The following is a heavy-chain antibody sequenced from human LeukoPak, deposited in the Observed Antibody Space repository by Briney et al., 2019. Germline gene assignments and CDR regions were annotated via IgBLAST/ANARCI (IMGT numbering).Heavy chain of an antibody. CDR1: GFTFSGYS. V-gene: IGHV3-21*01. Sequence: GGSLRLSCTASGFTFSGYSMNWIRQAPGKGLEWVSSFGTRSTSIYHAGSVKGRFAISRDNAKNSLYLQMNSLRAEDTAVYYCAKDRAYGSGPMGYWGQGTLVTVSS. D-gene: IGHD3-10*01. CDR3: AKDRAYGSGPMGY. CDR2: FGTRSTSI. J-gene: IGHJ4*02.